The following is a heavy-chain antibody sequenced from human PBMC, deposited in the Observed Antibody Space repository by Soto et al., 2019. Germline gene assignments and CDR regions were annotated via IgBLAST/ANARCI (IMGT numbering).Heavy chain of an antibody. CDR2: IYYSGTT. V-gene: IGHV4-39*01. J-gene: IGHJ2*01. Sequence: QPQLQESGPGLVKPSETLSLTRAVSGGSIRSSDYYWGWIRQPPGTGLQLIGSIYYSGTTYYNPSLKSRVSISIDTSKNQFSLKLTSVTAADTAVYYCARGNVGETLSNYWYFDLWGRGTLVTVSS. CDR1: GGSIRSSDYY. CDR3: ARGNVGETLSNYWYFDL. D-gene: IGHD1-26*01.